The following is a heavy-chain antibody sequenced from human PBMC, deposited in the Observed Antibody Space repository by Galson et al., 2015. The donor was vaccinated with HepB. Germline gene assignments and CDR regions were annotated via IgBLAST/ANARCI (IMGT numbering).Heavy chain of an antibody. J-gene: IGHJ6*02. CDR3: ATPSKGRHYYYGMDV. CDR1: GYTLTELS. V-gene: IGHV1-24*01. Sequence: SVKVSCKVSGYTLTELSMHWVRQAPGKGLEWMGGFDPEDGETIYAQKFQGRVTMTEDTSTDTAYMELSSPRSEDTAVYYCATPSKGRHYYYGMDVWGQGTTVTVSS. CDR2: FDPEDGET.